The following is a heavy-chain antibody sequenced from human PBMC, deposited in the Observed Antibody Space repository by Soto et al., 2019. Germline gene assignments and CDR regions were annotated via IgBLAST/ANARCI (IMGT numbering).Heavy chain of an antibody. D-gene: IGHD2-8*01. J-gene: IGHJ6*02. CDR2: ISSSSSYI. CDR3: ATESPVFDYYYGMDV. V-gene: IGHV3-21*01. CDR1: GFTFSSYS. Sequence: GGSLRLSCAASGFTFSSYSMNWVRQAPGKGLEWVSSISSSSSYIYYADSVKGRFTISRDNAKNSLYLQMNSLRTEDTAVYYCATESPVFDYYYGMDVWGQGTTVAVSS.